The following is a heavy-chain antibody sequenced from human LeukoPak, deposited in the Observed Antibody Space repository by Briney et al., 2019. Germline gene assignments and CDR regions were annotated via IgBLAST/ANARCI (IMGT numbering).Heavy chain of an antibody. CDR3: ASGVDTAMVTDGNDYYYYGMDV. Sequence: PGGSLRLSCAASGFTFSDYCMSWIRQAPGKGLEWVSYISSSGSTIYYADSVKGRFTISRDNAKNSLYLQMNSLRAEDKAVYYCASGVDTAMVTDGNDYYYYGMDVWGQGTTVTVSS. J-gene: IGHJ6*02. CDR1: GFTFSDYC. V-gene: IGHV3-11*04. D-gene: IGHD5-18*01. CDR2: ISSSGSTI.